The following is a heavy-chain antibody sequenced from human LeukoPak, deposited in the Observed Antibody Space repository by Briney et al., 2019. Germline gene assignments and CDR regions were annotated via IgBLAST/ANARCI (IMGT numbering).Heavy chain of an antibody. CDR3: ARKALPGNWFDP. CDR2: IFTSGST. V-gene: IGHV4-4*07. J-gene: IGHJ5*02. Sequence: PSETLSLTCTVSGDSISTCYWSWIRQPAGKGLEWIGRIFTSGSTNYNPSLKSRVTMSLDTSKNQFSLKLSSVTAADTAVYYCARKALPGNWFDPWGQGALVTVSS. CDR1: GDSISTCY.